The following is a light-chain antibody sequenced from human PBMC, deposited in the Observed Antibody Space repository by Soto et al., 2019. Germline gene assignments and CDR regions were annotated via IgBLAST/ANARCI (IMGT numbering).Light chain of an antibody. Sequence: QSALTQPPSASGSPGQSVTISCTGTSGDVGAYNYVSWFQQHPGKAPKFMIYEVSKRPSGVPDRFSGSKSGNTASLTVSGLQAEDEADYYCSSYARGNNVVFGGGTKVTV. J-gene: IGLJ2*01. CDR3: SSYARGNNVV. CDR1: SGDVGAYNY. V-gene: IGLV2-8*01. CDR2: EVS.